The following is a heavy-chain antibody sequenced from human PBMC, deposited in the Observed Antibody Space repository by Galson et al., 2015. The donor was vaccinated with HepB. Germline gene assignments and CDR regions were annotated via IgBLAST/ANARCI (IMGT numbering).Heavy chain of an antibody. CDR3: ARDRYSRNLDAEY. V-gene: IGHV4-39*02. CDR1: GDSINTHNYF. CDR2: VYHRGDT. D-gene: IGHD5-12*01. Sequence: SETLSLTCSVSGDSINTHNYFWAWVRQPPGKGLEWIATVYHRGDTYYNPSLKNRVVISVDTSRNQFYLKVNSVTAADTAIYYCARDRYSRNLDAEYWGQGTRVTVSA. J-gene: IGHJ4*02.